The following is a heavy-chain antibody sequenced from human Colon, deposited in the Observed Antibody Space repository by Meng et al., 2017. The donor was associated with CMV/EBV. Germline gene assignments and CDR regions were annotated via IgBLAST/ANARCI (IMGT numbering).Heavy chain of an antibody. J-gene: IGHJ4*02. V-gene: IGHV3-74*01. D-gene: IGHD2-21*01. CDR2: MNAAGTII. CDR1: GFSFTSYW. Sequence: GGSLRLSCAASGFSFTSYWMHWVRQAPGKGLVWISGMNAAGTIINNADSVKGRFTISRDNARNTLYLQMNSLRGDDTAVYYCVVKGSAWFDYWGQGTLVTVSS. CDR3: VVKGSAWFDY.